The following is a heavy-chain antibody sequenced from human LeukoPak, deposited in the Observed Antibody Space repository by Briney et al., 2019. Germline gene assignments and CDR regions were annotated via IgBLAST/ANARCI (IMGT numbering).Heavy chain of an antibody. CDR3: ARDSIIAAAGTVY. CDR2: MYTSGNT. CDR1: GGSIGSGDYS. D-gene: IGHD6-13*01. J-gene: IGHJ4*02. V-gene: IGHV4-61*02. Sequence: SETLSLTCAVSGGSIGSGDYSWSWIRQPAGKGLEWIGRMYTSGNTNYNPSLKSRATISVDTSKNQFSLELSSVTAADTAVYFCARDSIIAAAGTVYWGQGTLVTVSS.